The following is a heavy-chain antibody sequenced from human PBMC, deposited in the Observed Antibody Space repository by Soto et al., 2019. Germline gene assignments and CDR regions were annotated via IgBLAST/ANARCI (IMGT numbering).Heavy chain of an antibody. V-gene: IGHV3-30-3*01. Sequence: VQLVESGGGLVQPGGSLRLSCAASGFTFSSYAMHWVRQAPGKGLEWVAVISYDGSNKYYADSVKGRFTISRDNSKNTLYLQMNSLRAEDTAVYYCARERASVTTKNPFDYWGQGTLVTVSS. CDR3: ARERASVTTKNPFDY. D-gene: IGHD4-17*01. J-gene: IGHJ4*02. CDR1: GFTFSSYA. CDR2: ISYDGSNK.